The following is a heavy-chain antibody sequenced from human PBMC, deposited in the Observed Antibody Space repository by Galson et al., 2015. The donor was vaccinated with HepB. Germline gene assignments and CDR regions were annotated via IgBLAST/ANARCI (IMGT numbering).Heavy chain of an antibody. J-gene: IGHJ6*02. Sequence: SLRLSCAASGFTFRSYSMNWVRQAPGKGLEWVSAISGGGGSTYYADSVKGRFTISRDNSKNTLYLQMNSLRAEDTAVYYCAKDQIVHVGEMDVWGQGTTVTVSS. CDR2: ISGGGGST. D-gene: IGHD2-15*01. CDR1: GFTFRSYS. CDR3: AKDQIVHVGEMDV. V-gene: IGHV3-23*01.